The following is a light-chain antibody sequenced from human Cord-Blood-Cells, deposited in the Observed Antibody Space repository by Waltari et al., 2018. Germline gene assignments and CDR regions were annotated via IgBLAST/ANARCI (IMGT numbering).Light chain of an antibody. Sequence: QSALTQPRSVSGSPGQSVTISCTGTSSDVGGYNYVSWYQQHPGKAPKLMLYDVSKRPSVVPDRFSGSKSGNTASLTISGLHAEDEADYYCCSYAGSYTYVFGTGTKVTVL. J-gene: IGLJ1*01. CDR3: CSYAGSYTYV. CDR1: SSDVGGYNY. CDR2: DVS. V-gene: IGLV2-11*01.